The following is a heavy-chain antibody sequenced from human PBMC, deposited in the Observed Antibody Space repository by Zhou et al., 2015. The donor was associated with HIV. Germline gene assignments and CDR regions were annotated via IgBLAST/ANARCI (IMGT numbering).Heavy chain of an antibody. CDR3: AREGWGSWYFDL. CDR1: GGTFSSYA. CDR2: IIPIFGTT. D-gene: IGHD7-27*01. J-gene: IGHJ2*01. V-gene: IGHV1-69*06. Sequence: QVQLVQSGAEVKKPGSSVKVSCKASGGTFSSYAISWVRQAPGQGLEWMGGIIPIFGTTKYAQKFQGRVTITADKSTNTAYMELSSLRFGDSAAYYCAREGWGSWYFDLWGRGTLVSVSS.